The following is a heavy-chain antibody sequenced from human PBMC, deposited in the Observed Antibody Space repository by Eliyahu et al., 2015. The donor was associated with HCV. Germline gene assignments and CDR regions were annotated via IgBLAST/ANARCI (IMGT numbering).Heavy chain of an antibody. CDR3: AKDQAPTLTSYGDYDY. D-gene: IGHD4-17*01. Sequence: RFTISRDNSKNTLYLQMNSLRAEDTAIYYCAKDQAPTLTSYGDYDYWGQGTLVTVSS. J-gene: IGHJ4*02. V-gene: IGHV3-23*01.